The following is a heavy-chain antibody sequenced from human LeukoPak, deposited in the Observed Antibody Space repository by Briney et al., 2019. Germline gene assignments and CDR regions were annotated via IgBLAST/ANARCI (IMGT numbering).Heavy chain of an antibody. CDR2: ISSSGSTI. D-gene: IGHD3-22*01. CDR1: GFTFSSYE. J-gene: IGHJ4*02. CDR3: ARERSSGYYALDY. Sequence: GGSLRLSCAASGFTFSSYEMNWVRQAPGKGLEWVSYISSSGSTIYYADSVKGRFTISRDNAKNSLYLQMNSLRAEDTAVYYCARERSSGYYALDYWGQGTLVTVSS. V-gene: IGHV3-48*03.